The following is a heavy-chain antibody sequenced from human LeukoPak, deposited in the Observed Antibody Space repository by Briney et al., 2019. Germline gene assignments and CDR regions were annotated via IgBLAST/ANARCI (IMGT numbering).Heavy chain of an antibody. CDR3: ARAGGIEILGFPLLNYYYYYMDV. CDR2: ISSNSSNI. CDR1: GFTFSNYS. J-gene: IGHJ6*03. Sequence: PGGSLRLSCAASGFTFSNYSMNWVRQAPGKGLEWVSSISSNSSNIYYADSVKGRFTISRDNAKNSLYLQMNSLRAEDTAVYYCARAGGIEILGFPLLNYYYYYMDVWGKGTTVTVSS. D-gene: IGHD3-9*01. V-gene: IGHV3-21*01.